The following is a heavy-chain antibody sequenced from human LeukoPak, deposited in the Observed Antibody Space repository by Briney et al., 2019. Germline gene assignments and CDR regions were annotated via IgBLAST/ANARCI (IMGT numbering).Heavy chain of an antibody. Sequence: PSETLSLTCTVSGGSISSYYWSWIRQPPGKGLEWLGYIYYSGSTNYNPSLKSRVTISVDTSKNQFSLKLSSVTAADTAVYYCARLPYCSGGSCRDYWGQGTLVTVSS. CDR1: GGSISSYY. CDR2: IYYSGST. CDR3: ARLPYCSGGSCRDY. D-gene: IGHD2-15*01. V-gene: IGHV4-59*08. J-gene: IGHJ4*02.